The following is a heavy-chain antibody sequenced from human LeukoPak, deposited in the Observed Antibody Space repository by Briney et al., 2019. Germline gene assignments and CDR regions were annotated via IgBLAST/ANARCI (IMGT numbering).Heavy chain of an antibody. CDR2: ISSSSSYI. J-gene: IGHJ4*02. CDR1: GFTFSEYS. D-gene: IGHD6-13*01. CDR3: ARGNMQQLADY. Sequence: GGSLRLSCAASGFTFSEYSLSWVRQAPGKGLEWVSSISSSSSYIYYADSVKGRFTISRDNAKNSLYLQMNSLRAEDTAVYYCARGNMQQLADYWGQGTLVTVSS. V-gene: IGHV3-21*01.